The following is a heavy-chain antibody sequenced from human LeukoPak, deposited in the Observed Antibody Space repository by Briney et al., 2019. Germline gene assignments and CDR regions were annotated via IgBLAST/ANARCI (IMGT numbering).Heavy chain of an antibody. D-gene: IGHD3-22*01. J-gene: IGHJ3*02. V-gene: IGHV3-21*01. CDR1: GFTFSNYW. Sequence: GGSLRLSCAASGFTFSNYWMTWVRQAPGKGLEWVSSISSSSSYIYYADSVKGRFTISRDNAKNSLYLQMNSLRADDTAVYYCARPLYDSSGYSAGAFDIWGQGTMVTVSS. CDR3: ARPLYDSSGYSAGAFDI. CDR2: ISSSSSYI.